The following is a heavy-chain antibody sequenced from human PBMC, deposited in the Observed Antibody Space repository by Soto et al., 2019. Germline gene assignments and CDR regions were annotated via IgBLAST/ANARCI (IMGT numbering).Heavy chain of an antibody. J-gene: IGHJ6*02. Sequence: PGRSLRLSCAAYGFSFSSYWMSWVRQAPGKGLEWVANIKQDGSEKYYVDSVTGRFTISRDNAKNSLYMQMNSLRAEDTAVYYCARDTGELSPCCMDVWGQGTTVTVSS. D-gene: IGHD3-16*02. CDR2: IKQDGSEK. CDR1: GFSFSSYW. CDR3: ARDTGELSPCCMDV. V-gene: IGHV3-7*01.